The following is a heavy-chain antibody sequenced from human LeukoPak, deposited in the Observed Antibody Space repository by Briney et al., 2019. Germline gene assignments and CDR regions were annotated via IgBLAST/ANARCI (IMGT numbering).Heavy chain of an antibody. J-gene: IGHJ4*02. CDR2: ISSSGSTI. CDR3: ARAHYYDSSGLDF. V-gene: IGHV3-11*04. CDR1: GFTFSECY. D-gene: IGHD3-22*01. Sequence: GGSLRLSCAASGFTFSECYMNWVRQAPGKGLEWVSYISSSGSTIYYADSLKGRFTISRDNAKNSLYLQMNSLRAEDTAVYYCARAHYYDSSGLDFWGQGTLVTVSS.